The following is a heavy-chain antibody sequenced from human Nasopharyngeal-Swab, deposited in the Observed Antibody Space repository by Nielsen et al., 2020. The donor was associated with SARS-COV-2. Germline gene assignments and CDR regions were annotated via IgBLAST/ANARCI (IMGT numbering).Heavy chain of an antibody. CDR2: INSSGGST. J-gene: IGHJ4*02. CDR3: ARSSPAFGY. Sequence: ASVKVSCKASGYTFTSYYMHWVRQAPAQGLEWMGIINSSGGSTSYAQKFQGRVTMTRDTSISTAYMELGSLASEDTAVYYCARSSPAFGYWGQGTLVTVSS. D-gene: IGHD2-2*01. CDR1: GYTFTSYY. V-gene: IGHV1-46*01.